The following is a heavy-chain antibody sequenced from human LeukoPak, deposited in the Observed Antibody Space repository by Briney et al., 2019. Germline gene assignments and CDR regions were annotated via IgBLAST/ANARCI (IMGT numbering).Heavy chain of an antibody. CDR2: LSYDGSYK. Sequence: PGRSLRLSCAASGFSFSSAGMHRVRQAAGKGLAWVAVLSYDGSYKYNEDSVEGRVTISRDNFKNTLYLQMNSLRAEDTAVYYCAKNYFDSTGHHTFDYWGQGTLVTVSS. CDR3: AKNYFDSTGHHTFDY. J-gene: IGHJ4*02. V-gene: IGHV3-30*18. CDR1: GFSFSSAG. D-gene: IGHD3-22*01.